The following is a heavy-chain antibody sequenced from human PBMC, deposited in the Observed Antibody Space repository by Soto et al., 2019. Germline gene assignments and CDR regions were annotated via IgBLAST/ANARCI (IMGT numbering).Heavy chain of an antibody. Sequence: EVQLLESGGGMVQPGGSLRLSCAASGFTFRNFVMSWVRQAPGKGLEWVSAIRATGGQTFYAHSVKGRFTISRDTSKNMLYLQINSLRDEDTALYFWAQDRGWGVVSPSHDYWGQGTLVTVSS. V-gene: IGHV3-23*01. J-gene: IGHJ4*02. CDR1: GFTFRNFV. CDR3: AQDRGWGVVSPSHDY. CDR2: IRATGGQT. D-gene: IGHD2-21*01.